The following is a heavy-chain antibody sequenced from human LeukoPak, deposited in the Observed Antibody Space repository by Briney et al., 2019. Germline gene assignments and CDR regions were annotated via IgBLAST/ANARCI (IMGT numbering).Heavy chain of an antibody. J-gene: IGHJ4*02. Sequence: GGSLRLSCAASGFTFSSYGMHWVRQAPGKGLEWVAVISYDGSNKYYADSVEGRFTISRDNSKNTLYLQMNSLRAEDTAVYYCAKDYDSSGYIEYWGQGTLVTVSS. CDR1: GFTFSSYG. CDR3: AKDYDSSGYIEY. CDR2: ISYDGSNK. D-gene: IGHD3-22*01. V-gene: IGHV3-30*18.